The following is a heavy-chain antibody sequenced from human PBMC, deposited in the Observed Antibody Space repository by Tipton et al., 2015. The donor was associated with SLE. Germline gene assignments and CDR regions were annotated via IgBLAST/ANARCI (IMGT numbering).Heavy chain of an antibody. Sequence: TLSLTCTVSGGSISPYHWNWLRQPPGRGLQWIGRIFDSGYINYNPSLQNRVTISLDTSKNQMSLKVTSMTAADTAVYFCARGPHYASGNYAYVFDLWGQGTMVNVSS. V-gene: IGHV4-59*01. CDR3: ARGPHYASGNYAYVFDL. J-gene: IGHJ3*01. CDR1: GGSISPYH. CDR2: IFDSGYI. D-gene: IGHD3-16*01.